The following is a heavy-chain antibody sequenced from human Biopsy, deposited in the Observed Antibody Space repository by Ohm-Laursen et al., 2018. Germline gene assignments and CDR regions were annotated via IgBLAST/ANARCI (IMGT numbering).Heavy chain of an antibody. J-gene: IGHJ4*02. CDR1: GYAFATDG. CDR2: VSGYNGNT. Sequence: ASVKVSCKTSGYAFATDGITWVRQAPGQGLEWMGWVSGYNGNTNYAQKLQGRVTMTIDTSTSTVYMELSSLRSEDTAVYYCVLASFDYWGQGTLVTVPS. V-gene: IGHV1-18*01. CDR3: VLASFDY.